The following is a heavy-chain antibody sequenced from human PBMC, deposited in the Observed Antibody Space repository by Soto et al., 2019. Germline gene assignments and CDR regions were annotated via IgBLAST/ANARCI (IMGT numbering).Heavy chain of an antibody. CDR3: AWRSMVRGLWYYFDY. Sequence: HPGGSLRLSCAASGFTFSSHAMSWVRQAPGKGLEWVSGFSVSGGSTYYADSVKGRFTISRDNSENTLHLQMNSLRAEDTAVYYCAWRSMVRGLWYYFDYWGQGTPVTVSS. CDR2: FSVSGGST. V-gene: IGHV3-23*01. CDR1: GFTFSSHA. D-gene: IGHD3-10*01. J-gene: IGHJ4*02.